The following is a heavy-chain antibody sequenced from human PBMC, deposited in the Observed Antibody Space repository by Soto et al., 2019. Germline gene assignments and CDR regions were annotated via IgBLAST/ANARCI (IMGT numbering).Heavy chain of an antibody. CDR1: GFTFSSYG. CDR2: IWYDGSNK. D-gene: IGHD3-22*01. J-gene: IGHJ4*02. V-gene: IGHV3-33*01. CDR3: ARDDKYYYDSSGYPSYFDY. Sequence: GGSLRLSCAASGFTFSSYGMHWVRQAPGKGLEWVAVIWYDGSNKYYADSVKGRFTISRDNSKNTLYLQMNSLRAEDTAVYYCARDDKYYYDSSGYPSYFDYWGQGTLVTVSS.